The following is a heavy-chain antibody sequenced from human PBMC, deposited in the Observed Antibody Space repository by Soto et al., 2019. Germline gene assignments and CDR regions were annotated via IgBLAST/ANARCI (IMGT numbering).Heavy chain of an antibody. Sequence: VQLLESGGTSVRPGGSLRLSCAASGFTFSKFAMSWVRQAPGKGLERVSTISGSADITFNADSVKGRFTTSRDNSKNTLFVQMDSLRVEDTAVYYCAKDIAAGQGYRIFDSWGQGTLVTVSS. J-gene: IGHJ4*02. CDR3: AKDIAAGQGYRIFDS. V-gene: IGHV3-23*01. CDR1: GFTFSKFA. D-gene: IGHD5-18*01. CDR2: ISGSADIT.